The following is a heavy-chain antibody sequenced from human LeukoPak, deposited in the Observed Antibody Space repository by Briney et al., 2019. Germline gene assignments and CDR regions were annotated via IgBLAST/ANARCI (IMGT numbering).Heavy chain of an antibody. CDR1: GFTFSSYW. CDR2: IKSDGSTT. V-gene: IGHV3-74*01. J-gene: IGHJ4*02. D-gene: IGHD5-18*01. CDR3: ARVVDTIVDY. Sequence: GGSLRLSCVASGFTFSSYWMHSVRQAPGKGLVWVSRIKSDGSTTTYADSVKGRFTISRDNAKNTLYLQMNGLRAEDTAVYYCARVVDTIVDYWGQGTLVTVSS.